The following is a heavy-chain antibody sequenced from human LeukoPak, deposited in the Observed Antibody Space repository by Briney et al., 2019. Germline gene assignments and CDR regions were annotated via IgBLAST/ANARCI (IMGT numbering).Heavy chain of an antibody. V-gene: IGHV4-34*01. CDR1: AVSINDYY. J-gene: IGHJ4*02. Sequence: PSETLFFTCGVFAVSINDYYWSWSRQSPGKGLEWIGEISHPEGTRYNPSLESRVTMSVGTSENQLSLKLIFVTAADTAVCYCARIRCGHSGSVCYNHWGLGTLVTVSS. CDR3: ARIRCGHSGSVCYNH. D-gene: IGHD3-9*01. CDR2: ISHPEGT.